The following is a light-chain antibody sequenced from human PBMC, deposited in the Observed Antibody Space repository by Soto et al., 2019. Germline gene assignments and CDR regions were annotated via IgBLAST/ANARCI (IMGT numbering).Light chain of an antibody. CDR2: GAS. CDR3: QQYKYWPLA. V-gene: IGKV3-15*01. J-gene: IGKJ4*01. CDR1: RSISIS. Sequence: ETVMTQSPATLSVSPGEEATLSCRASRSISISLAWYQQKPGRAPRLLIYGASTRATDIPARFSGSGSGTEFTLTISSLQSEDFAIYYCQQYKYWPLAFGGGTRVEIK.